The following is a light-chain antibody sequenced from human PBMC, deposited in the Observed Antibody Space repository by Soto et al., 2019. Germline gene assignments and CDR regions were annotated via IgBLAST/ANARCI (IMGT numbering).Light chain of an antibody. V-gene: IGKV1-39*01. CDR3: QQSYSTPFT. CDR1: QSISSY. CDR2: AAS. J-gene: IGKJ3*01. Sequence: DIQMTQSPSSLSASVGDRVPITCRARQSISSYLNWYQQNPGKAPKLLIYAASSLQSGVPSSFSSRGSGTDFTLTISSLQPEDFATYYCQQSYSTPFTFGPGTKGDIK.